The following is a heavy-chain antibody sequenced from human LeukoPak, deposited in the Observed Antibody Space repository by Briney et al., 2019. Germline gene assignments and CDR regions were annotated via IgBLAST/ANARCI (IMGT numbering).Heavy chain of an antibody. Sequence: SVKVSCKASGGTFSSYAISWVRQAPGQGLEWMGRIIPILGIANYAQKFQGRVTITADKSTSTAYMELSSLRSEDTAVYYCARDAVTRGAFDIWGQGTMVTVSS. D-gene: IGHD4-4*01. J-gene: IGHJ3*02. V-gene: IGHV1-69*04. CDR1: GGTFSSYA. CDR2: IIPILGIA. CDR3: ARDAVTRGAFDI.